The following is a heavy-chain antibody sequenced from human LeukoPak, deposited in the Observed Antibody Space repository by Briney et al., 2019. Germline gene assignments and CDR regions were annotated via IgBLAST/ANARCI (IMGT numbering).Heavy chain of an antibody. Sequence: ASVKVSCKASGYTFTGYYMHWVRQAPGQGLEWMGWMNPNSGNTGYAQKFQGRVTMTTDTSTSTAYMELRSLRSDDTAVYYCARVGWELLSSGGYYYYYMDVWGKGTTVTVSS. V-gene: IGHV1-2*02. D-gene: IGHD1-26*01. J-gene: IGHJ6*03. CDR3: ARVGWELLSSGGYYYYYMDV. CDR1: GYTFTGYY. CDR2: MNPNSGNT.